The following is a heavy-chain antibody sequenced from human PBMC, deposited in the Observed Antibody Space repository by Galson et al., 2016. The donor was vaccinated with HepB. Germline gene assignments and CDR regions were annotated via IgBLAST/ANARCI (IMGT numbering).Heavy chain of an antibody. V-gene: IGHV4-59*08. Sequence: SETLSLTCNVSGDSIIPYYWSWIRQPPGKGLEWIGYVYYTGNTNYNPSVKSRVSISVDVSREQFSLRLTSVTAADTAMYFCTRRRRAFDIWGQGAMVIVSS. CDR2: VYYTGNT. J-gene: IGHJ3*02. CDR1: GDSIIPYY. CDR3: TRRRRAFDI.